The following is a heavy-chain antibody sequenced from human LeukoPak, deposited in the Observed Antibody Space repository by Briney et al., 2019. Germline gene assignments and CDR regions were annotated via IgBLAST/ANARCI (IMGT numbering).Heavy chain of an antibody. J-gene: IGHJ4*02. V-gene: IGHV3-7*01. Sequence: GGSLRLSCAASGFTFSSYSMNWVRQAPGKGLEWVANIKQDGSEKYYVDSVKGRFTISRDNAKNSLYLQMNSLRAEDTAVYYCASGLFTAGFDYWGQGTLVTVSS. CDR1: GFTFSSYS. D-gene: IGHD2-21*01. CDR2: IKQDGSEK. CDR3: ASGLFTAGFDY.